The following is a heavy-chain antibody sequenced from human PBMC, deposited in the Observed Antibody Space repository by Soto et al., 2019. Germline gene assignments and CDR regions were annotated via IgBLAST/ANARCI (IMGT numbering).Heavy chain of an antibody. CDR2: ISFDVTNK. CDR1: KFTFASYV. Sequence: QVQLVESGGGVVQPERSQRLSCTASKFTFASYVMHWVRQAPGEGLEWVALISFDVTNKYYADSVKGRFTISRDNSKNTMYLQMNSLRPEETAVYYCAREMIPMIMGGMSAMDVWGQGTTVTVS. J-gene: IGHJ6*02. V-gene: IGHV3-30*04. CDR3: AREMIPMIMGGMSAMDV. D-gene: IGHD3-22*01.